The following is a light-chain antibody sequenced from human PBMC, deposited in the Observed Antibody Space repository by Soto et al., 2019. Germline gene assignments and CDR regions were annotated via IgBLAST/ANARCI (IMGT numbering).Light chain of an antibody. J-gene: IGLJ2*01. CDR3: SSFSSSSTLVV. CDR2: DVS. Sequence: QSVLTQPAAVSGSPGQSITISCTGTSSDVGGYKYVSWYQLHPGKAPKLMIYDVSNRPSGVSNRFSGAKSGNTASLTISGLQAEDEADYYCSSFSSSSTLVVFGGGTKLPS. V-gene: IGLV2-14*03. CDR1: SSDVGGYKY.